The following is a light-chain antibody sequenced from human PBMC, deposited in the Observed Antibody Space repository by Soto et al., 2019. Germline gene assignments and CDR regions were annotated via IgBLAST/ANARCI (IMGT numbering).Light chain of an antibody. CDR1: SSNIGNNY. J-gene: IGLJ3*02. CDR3: ATWDSSLSAGV. V-gene: IGLV1-51*02. Sequence: QSVLTQPPSVSAAPGQKVTISCSGSSSNIGNNYVSWYQQLPGTAPKLLIYENDLRPPGIPDRFSGSKSGTSATLGITGLQTGDEADYYCATWDSSLSAGVFGGGTKLTVL. CDR2: END.